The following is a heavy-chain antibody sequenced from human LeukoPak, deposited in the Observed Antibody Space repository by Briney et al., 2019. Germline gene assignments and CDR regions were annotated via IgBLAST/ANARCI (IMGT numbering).Heavy chain of an antibody. CDR2: IYASGTT. V-gene: IGHV4-4*07. D-gene: IGHD1-1*01. J-gene: IGHJ6*03. CDR3: ARDFRTTGSLIHYYYYYYMDV. Sequence: SETLSLTCTVSGGSISSYYWSWIRQTAGKGLEWIGRIYASGTTNYNPSLKSRVTMSVDTSKNQFSLKVSSVTATDTAVYYCARDFRTTGSLIHYYYYYYMDVWGKGTTVTVSS. CDR1: GGSISSYY.